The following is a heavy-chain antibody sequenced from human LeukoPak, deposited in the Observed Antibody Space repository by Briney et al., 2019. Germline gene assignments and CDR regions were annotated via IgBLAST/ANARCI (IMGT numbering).Heavy chain of an antibody. J-gene: IGHJ6*03. D-gene: IGHD4-23*01. CDR1: GYTFTSYG. V-gene: IGHV1-18*01. CDR3: ARAHYGGNWYYYYYYMDV. Sequence: ASVKVSCKASGYTFTSYGISWVRQAPGQGLEWMGWISAYKGNTIYAQKFQGRVTMTTDTSTSTAYMELSSLRSEDTAVYYCARAHYGGNWYYYYYYMDVWGKGTTVTVSS. CDR2: ISAYKGNT.